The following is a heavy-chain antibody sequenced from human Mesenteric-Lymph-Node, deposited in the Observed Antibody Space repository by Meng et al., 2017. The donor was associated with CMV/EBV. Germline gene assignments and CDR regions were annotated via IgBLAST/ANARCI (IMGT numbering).Heavy chain of an antibody. CDR2: ISWDGTST. Sequence: GGSLRLSCAASGFTFDDYAMHWVRQPPGKGLEWISFISWDGTSTYYADSVRGRFTISRDNSKNSLYLQMNSLRAEDTALYYCTKDASSSGYDVEVSYFDYWGQGTLVTVSS. V-gene: IGHV3-43D*03. CDR1: GFTFDDYA. J-gene: IGHJ4*02. CDR3: TKDASSSGYDVEVSYFDY. D-gene: IGHD5-12*01.